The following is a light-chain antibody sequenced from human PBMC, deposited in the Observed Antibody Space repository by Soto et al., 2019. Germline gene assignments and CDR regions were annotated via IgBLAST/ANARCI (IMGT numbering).Light chain of an antibody. CDR3: QKCKIAPFT. Sequence: DIQMTQPPPSRLDLLGDTFTFTCRPGRDITIFLAWYQQKPGKVPKLLIYAASTLQSGVPSRFSGSGSGTDFTLTISSLQPEDVATYYCQKCKIAPFTFGGGTKAE. CDR1: RDITIF. V-gene: IGKV1-27*01. J-gene: IGKJ4*01. CDR2: AAS.